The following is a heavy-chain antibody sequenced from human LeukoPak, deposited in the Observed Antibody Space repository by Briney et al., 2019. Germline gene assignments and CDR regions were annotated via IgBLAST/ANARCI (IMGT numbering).Heavy chain of an antibody. V-gene: IGHV3-48*01. CDR3: AKGLGVTGRPRGFDY. Sequence: TGGSLRLSCAASGFTFSSYSMNWVRQAPGKGLEWVSYISSSSSTIYYADSVKGRFTISRDNSKNTLYLQMNSLRAEDTAVYYCAKGLGVTGRPRGFDYWGQGTLVTVSS. CDR2: ISSSSSTI. J-gene: IGHJ4*02. D-gene: IGHD2-21*02. CDR1: GFTFSSYS.